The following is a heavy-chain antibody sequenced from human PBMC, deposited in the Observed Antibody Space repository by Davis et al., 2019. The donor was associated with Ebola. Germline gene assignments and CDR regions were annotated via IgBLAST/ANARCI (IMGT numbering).Heavy chain of an antibody. V-gene: IGHV3-23*01. CDR2: ISDSGGST. CDR3: AKVEGAPFDY. CDR1: GFTFSSSA. Sequence: GESLKISCAVSGFTFSSSAMSWVRQAPGKGLEWVSTISDSGGSTYYADSLKGRFTISRDNSKNMLYLQMNSLRAEDTAVYYCAKVEGAPFDYWGQGTLVTVSS. D-gene: IGHD1-1*01. J-gene: IGHJ4*02.